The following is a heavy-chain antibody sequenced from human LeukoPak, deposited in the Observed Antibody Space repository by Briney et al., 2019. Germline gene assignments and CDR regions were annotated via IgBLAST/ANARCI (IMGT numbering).Heavy chain of an antibody. D-gene: IGHD1-26*01. Sequence: ASVTVSCKASGGTFSSYAISWVRQAPGQGLEWMGGIIPIFGTANYAQKYQGRVTITADESTSTAYMELSSLRSEDTAVYYCARDLAVGATPGDAFDIWGQGTMVTV. CDR2: IIPIFGTA. J-gene: IGHJ3*02. CDR3: ARDLAVGATPGDAFDI. V-gene: IGHV1-69*13. CDR1: GGTFSSYA.